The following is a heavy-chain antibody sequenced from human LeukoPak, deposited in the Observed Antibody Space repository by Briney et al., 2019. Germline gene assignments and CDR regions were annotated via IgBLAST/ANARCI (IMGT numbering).Heavy chain of an antibody. Sequence: GGSLRLSCAASGFTFDDYAMHWVRQAPGKGLEWVSAISGSGGSTYYADSVKGRFTISRDNSKNTLYLQMNSLRAEDTAVYYCAKGTLVAAIRANAFDPWGQGTLVTVSS. D-gene: IGHD2-15*01. CDR1: GFTFDDYA. J-gene: IGHJ5*02. CDR3: AKGTLVAAIRANAFDP. CDR2: ISGSGGST. V-gene: IGHV3-23*01.